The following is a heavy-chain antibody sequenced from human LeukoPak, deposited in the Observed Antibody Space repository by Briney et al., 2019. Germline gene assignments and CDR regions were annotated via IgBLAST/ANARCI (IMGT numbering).Heavy chain of an antibody. V-gene: IGHV5-51*01. D-gene: IGHD3-3*01. CDR1: GYSFTYYF. Sequence: GESLKISCKASGYSFTYYFIAWVRQMPGKGLGWMGIIYPGDSDTKYSPSFQGQVTISADKSTNTAYLQWSSLEASDTAMYYCARHLGGDRTSGYYNYWGQGTLVTVSS. CDR2: IYPGDSDT. CDR3: ARHLGGDRTSGYYNY. J-gene: IGHJ4*02.